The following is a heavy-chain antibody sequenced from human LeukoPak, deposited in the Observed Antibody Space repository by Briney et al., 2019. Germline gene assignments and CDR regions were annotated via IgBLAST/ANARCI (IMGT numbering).Heavy chain of an antibody. D-gene: IGHD2-15*01. CDR3: AKNRYCSGGSCYSYFDY. J-gene: IGHJ4*02. Sequence: GASVRVSCKPSGYTFSNYGISWVRQAPGQGLEWVGYISAYNGHTNYAQKLQDRVTMTTDISTSTAYVELRSLRSDDTAVYYCAKNRYCSGGSCYSYFDYWGQGTLVTVSS. CDR1: GYTFSNYG. CDR2: ISAYNGHT. V-gene: IGHV1-18*01.